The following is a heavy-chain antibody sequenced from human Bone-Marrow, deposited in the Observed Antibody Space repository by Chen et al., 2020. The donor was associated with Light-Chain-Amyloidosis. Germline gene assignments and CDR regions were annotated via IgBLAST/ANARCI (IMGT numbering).Heavy chain of an antibody. J-gene: IGHJ6*02. CDR1: GFTFSSYW. CDR2: INSDGSST. D-gene: IGHD3-9*01. Sequence: EVQLVESGGGLVQPGGSLRLSCAASGFTFSSYWMHWVRQAPGKGLVWVSRINSDGSSTSYADSVKGRFTISRDNAKNTLYLQMNSLRAEDTAVYYCAIDPDVLRYFDWLDYYYGMDVWGQGTTVTVSS. CDR3: AIDPDVLRYFDWLDYYYGMDV. V-gene: IGHV3-74*01.